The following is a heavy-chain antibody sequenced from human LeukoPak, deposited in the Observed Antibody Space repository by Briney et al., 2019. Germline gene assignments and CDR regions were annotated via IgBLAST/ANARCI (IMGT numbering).Heavy chain of an antibody. CDR2: ITGSGDGT. V-gene: IGHV3-23*01. CDR3: VKGVVLPTYYFEW. J-gene: IGHJ4*02. CDR1: GFHFSSLA. Sequence: GGSLRLSCAASGFHFSSLAMMYVRQAPGKRLEWVSSITGSGDGTYYADSVRGRFTISRGNSENTLYLQLNSLRAEDTAVYFCVKGVVLPTYYFEWWGQGILVTVSS. D-gene: IGHD6-6*01.